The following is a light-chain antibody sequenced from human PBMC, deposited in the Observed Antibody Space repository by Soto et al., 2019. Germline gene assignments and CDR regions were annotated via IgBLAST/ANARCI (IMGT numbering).Light chain of an antibody. CDR1: QSVTSSY. J-gene: IGKJ4*02. V-gene: IGKV3-20*01. Sequence: EIVLSQSPGTLSLSPGERATLSCRASQSVTSSYLAWYQHKPGQAPRLLIYGASNRATGIPDRFSGSGSETDFTLTISRLEPEDFAVYYCQQYGNSPRTFGPGTKVEIK. CDR3: QQYGNSPRT. CDR2: GAS.